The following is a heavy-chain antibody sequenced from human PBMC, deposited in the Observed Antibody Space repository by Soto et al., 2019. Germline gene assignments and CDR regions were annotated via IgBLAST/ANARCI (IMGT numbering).Heavy chain of an antibody. J-gene: IGHJ6*02. CDR3: ARPRACSSTSCYTSYYYGMDV. CDR2: IIPIFGTA. CDR1: GGTFSSYA. D-gene: IGHD2-2*02. V-gene: IGHV1-69*13. Sequence: ASVKVSCKASGGTFSSYAISWVRQAPGQGLEWMGGIIPIFGTANYAQKFQGRVTITADESTSTAYMELSSLRSEDTAVYYCARPRACSSTSCYTSYYYGMDVWGQGTTVTVSS.